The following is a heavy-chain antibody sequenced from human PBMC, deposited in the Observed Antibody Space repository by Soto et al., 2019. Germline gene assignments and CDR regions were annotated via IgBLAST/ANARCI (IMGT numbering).Heavy chain of an antibody. V-gene: IGHV5-51*01. CDR3: ARGLSSGYYNWFDP. D-gene: IGHD3-22*01. CDR1: GYSFTVHW. J-gene: IGHJ5*02. CDR2: IYPGDSET. Sequence: LGESLKISCKGSGYSFTVHWIAWVRQMPGKGLEWMGIIYPGDSETRYSPSFQGQVTISADKSISTAYLQWSSLKASDTAMYYCARGLSSGYYNWFDPWGQGTQVTVS.